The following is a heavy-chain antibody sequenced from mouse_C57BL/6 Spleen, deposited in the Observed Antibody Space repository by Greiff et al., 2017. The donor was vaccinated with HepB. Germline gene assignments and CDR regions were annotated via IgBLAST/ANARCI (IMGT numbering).Heavy chain of an antibody. J-gene: IGHJ2*01. CDR3: ARGGDYAHFDY. CDR2: IYPGDGDT. Sequence: VQLQQSGPELVKPGASVKISCKASGYAFSSSWMNWVKQRPGKGLEWIGRIYPGDGDTNYNGKFKGKATLTADKSSSTAYRQLSSLTSEDSAVYFCARGGDYAHFDYWGQGTTLTVSS. D-gene: IGHD2-4*01. CDR1: GYAFSSSW. V-gene: IGHV1-82*01.